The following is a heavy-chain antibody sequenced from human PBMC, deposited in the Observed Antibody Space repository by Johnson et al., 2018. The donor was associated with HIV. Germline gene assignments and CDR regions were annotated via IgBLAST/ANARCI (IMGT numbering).Heavy chain of an antibody. CDR3: ARDPFPRFYAFDI. CDR1: GFNVSDNY. CDR2: IYSGGST. V-gene: IGHV3-66*01. J-gene: IGHJ3*02. Sequence: EQLVESGGALVQPGGSLRLSCAGSGFNVSDNYMSWVRQAPGKGLARVSVIYSGGSTFNARSVKGRFTISRDNSENTVYLQMNSLTAEDTAVYYCARDPFPRFYAFDIWGQGTMVTVST.